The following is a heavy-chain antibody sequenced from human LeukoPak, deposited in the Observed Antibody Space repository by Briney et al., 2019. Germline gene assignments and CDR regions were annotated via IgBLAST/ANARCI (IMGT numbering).Heavy chain of an antibody. D-gene: IGHD3-9*01. Sequence: ASVKVSCKASGYTFTSYGISWVRQATGQGLEWMGWMNPNSGNTGYAQKFQGGVTITRNTSISTAYMELSSLRSEDTAVYYCARGAQLRYFDWSRSFYYYYYYMDVWGKGTTVTVSS. J-gene: IGHJ6*03. CDR1: GYTFTSYG. V-gene: IGHV1-8*01. CDR3: ARGAQLRYFDWSRSFYYYYYYMDV. CDR2: MNPNSGNT.